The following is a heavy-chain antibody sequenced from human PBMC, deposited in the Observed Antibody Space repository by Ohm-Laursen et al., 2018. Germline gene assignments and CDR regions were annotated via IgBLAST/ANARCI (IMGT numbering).Heavy chain of an antibody. CDR3: ARTGMDV. CDR2: INPNSGGT. CDR1: GYTFTDSY. J-gene: IGHJ6*02. Sequence: SVKVSCKASGYTFTDSYMHWVRQAPGQGLEWMGWINPNSGGTKYAQKLQGRVTMTRDTSISTVYMELSRLRSDDTAVYYCARTGMDVWGQGTTVTVSS. V-gene: IGHV1-2*02.